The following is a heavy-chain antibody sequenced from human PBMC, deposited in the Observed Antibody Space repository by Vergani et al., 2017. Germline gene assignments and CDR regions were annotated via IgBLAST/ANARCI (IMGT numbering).Heavy chain of an antibody. J-gene: IGHJ5*02. D-gene: IGHD6-13*01. CDR3: ARGLYSSSRLSWFDP. Sequence: QVQLQQWGAGLLKPSETLSLTCAVYGGSFSGYYWSWIRQPPGKGLEWIGEINHSGSTNYKPSLKSRVTISVDTSKNQFSLKLSSVTAADTAVYYCARGLYSSSRLSWFDPWGQGTLVTVSS. V-gene: IGHV4-34*01. CDR2: INHSGST. CDR1: GGSFSGYY.